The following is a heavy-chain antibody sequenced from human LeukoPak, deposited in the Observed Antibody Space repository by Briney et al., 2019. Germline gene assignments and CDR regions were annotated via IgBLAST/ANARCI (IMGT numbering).Heavy chain of an antibody. V-gene: IGHV1-2*02. D-gene: IGHD2-21*02. CDR1: GYRFISNY. CDR3: AREGSYCVGGDCYSFDF. Sequence: ASVTVSFKASGYRFISNYIQWVRQAPGLGREWMGWMHPGNGNTRYAEKFQGRVTMTRDTSINTAYMDLSSLRSDDTAVYYCAREGSYCVGGDCYSFDFWGQGTLITVSS. J-gene: IGHJ4*02. CDR2: MHPGNGNT.